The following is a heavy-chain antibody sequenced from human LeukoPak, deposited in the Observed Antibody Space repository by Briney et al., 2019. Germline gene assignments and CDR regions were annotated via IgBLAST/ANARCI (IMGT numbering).Heavy chain of an antibody. CDR1: GFSFTFTKNW. CDR2: IYPVDSDI. D-gene: IGHD4-17*01. CDR3: ARHLATVTASRQYYYYGMDV. Sequence: GESLKISCKASGFSFTFTKNWIGWVRQVPGKGLEWMGIIYPVDSDIRYNPSFQGQVTISVDKSISTTYLQWSSLKASDTARYYCARHLATVTASRQYYYYGMDVWGQGTTVTVSS. J-gene: IGHJ6*02. V-gene: IGHV5-51*01.